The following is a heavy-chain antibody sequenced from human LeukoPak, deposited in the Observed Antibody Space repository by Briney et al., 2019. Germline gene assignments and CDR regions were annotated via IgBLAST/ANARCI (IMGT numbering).Heavy chain of an antibody. J-gene: IGHJ5*02. D-gene: IGHD6-19*01. Sequence: GGSLRLSCAASGFTFSNAWMSWVRQAPGKGLEWVGRIKSKTDGGTTDYAAPVKGRYTISRDDSKNTLYLQMNSLKTEDTAVYYCTTGRSGWWEDWFDPWGQGTLVTVSS. CDR2: IKSKTDGGTT. V-gene: IGHV3-15*01. CDR3: TTGRSGWWEDWFDP. CDR1: GFTFSNAW.